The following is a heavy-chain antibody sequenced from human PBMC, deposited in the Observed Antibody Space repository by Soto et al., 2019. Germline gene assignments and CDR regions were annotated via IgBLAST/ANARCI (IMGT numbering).Heavy chain of an antibody. CDR1: GFTFSSYW. Sequence: GGSLRLSCAASGFTFSSYWMSWVRQAPGKGLEWVANIKQDGSEKYYVDSVKGRFIISRDNAKNSLYLQMNSLRAEDTAVYYCARDELRFLEWLSYYYYGMDVWGQGTTVTVSS. V-gene: IGHV3-7*01. D-gene: IGHD3-3*01. CDR2: IKQDGSEK. CDR3: ARDELRFLEWLSYYYYGMDV. J-gene: IGHJ6*02.